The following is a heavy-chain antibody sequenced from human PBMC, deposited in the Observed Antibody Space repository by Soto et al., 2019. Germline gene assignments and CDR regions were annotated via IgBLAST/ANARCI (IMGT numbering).Heavy chain of an antibody. V-gene: IGHV3-33*01. CDR1: GFTFSSYG. Sequence: GGSLRLSCAASGFTFSSYGMHWVRQAPGKGLEWVAVIWYDGSNKYYADSVKGRFTISRDNSKNTLYLQMNSLRAEDTSVYYCARERFPPLNYYDSSGYYRTGAFDIWGQGTMVTVSS. D-gene: IGHD3-22*01. J-gene: IGHJ3*02. CDR3: ARERFPPLNYYDSSGYYRTGAFDI. CDR2: IWYDGSNK.